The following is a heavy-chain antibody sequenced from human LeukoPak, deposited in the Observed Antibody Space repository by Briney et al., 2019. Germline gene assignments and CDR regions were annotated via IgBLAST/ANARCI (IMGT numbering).Heavy chain of an antibody. CDR2: INHSGST. J-gene: IGHJ3*02. CDR1: GGSFSGYY. Sequence: PSETLSLTCAVYGGSFSGYYWSWIRQPPGKGLEWIGEINHSGSTNYNPSLKSRVTISVDTSKNQFSLKLSSVTAADTAVYYCARTTYYYDSSGYNEAFDIWGQGTMVTVSS. CDR3: ARTTYYYDSSGYNEAFDI. D-gene: IGHD3-22*01. V-gene: IGHV4-34*01.